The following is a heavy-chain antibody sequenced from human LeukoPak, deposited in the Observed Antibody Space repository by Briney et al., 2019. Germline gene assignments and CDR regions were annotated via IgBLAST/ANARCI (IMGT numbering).Heavy chain of an antibody. J-gene: IGHJ4*02. CDR1: GASMSSNY. Sequence: SETLSLTCNVSGASMSSNYWSWIRQPPGKGLEWIGYIYHNGNTNYSPSLKSRVTMSIDTSKNQFSLRLSSVTAADTAVYYCARDESYGSGSHFDYWGQGTLVTVSS. CDR3: ARDESYGSGSHFDY. CDR2: IYHNGNT. D-gene: IGHD3-10*01. V-gene: IGHV4-59*12.